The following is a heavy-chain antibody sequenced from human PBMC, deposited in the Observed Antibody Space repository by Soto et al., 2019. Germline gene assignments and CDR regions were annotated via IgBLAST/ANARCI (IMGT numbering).Heavy chain of an antibody. J-gene: IGHJ3*02. CDR3: AREERYCSSTSCFDAFDI. CDR1: GGSISSYY. V-gene: IGHV4-59*01. CDR2: IYYSGST. Sequence: SETLSLTCTVSGGSISSYYWSWIRQPPGKGLEWIGYIYYSGSTNYNPSLKSRVTISVDTSKNQFSLKLSSVTAADTAVYYCAREERYCSSTSCFDAFDIWGQGTMVTV. D-gene: IGHD2-2*01.